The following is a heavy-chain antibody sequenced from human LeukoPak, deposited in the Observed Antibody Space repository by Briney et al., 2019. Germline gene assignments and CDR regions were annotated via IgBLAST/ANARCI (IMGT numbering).Heavy chain of an antibody. D-gene: IGHD1-14*01. CDR3: ARGRPLFCRRGSCHNVFDV. Sequence: PSETLSLTCNVYGASISSSGYYWNWIRQSPGKGLQWIAYIYHGGNTYYSPSLKSRVSISADWSKNQVSLGLTSVTAADTAVYYCARGRPLFCRRGSCHNVFDVWGQGARVTVS. CDR1: GASISSSGYY. CDR2: IYHGGNT. V-gene: IGHV4-30-2*06. J-gene: IGHJ3*01.